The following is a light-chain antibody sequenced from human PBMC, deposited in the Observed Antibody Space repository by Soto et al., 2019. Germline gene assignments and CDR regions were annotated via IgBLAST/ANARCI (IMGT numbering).Light chain of an antibody. CDR1: QAISTY. CDR3: QNYNGAPWT. J-gene: IGKJ1*01. V-gene: IGKV1-27*01. CDR2: AAS. Sequence: DIQLTQSPSSLSASVGDRVTITCRASQAISTYLVWYQQKPGTVPKLLIFAASTLQSGVPSRFSGSGSGTDLTLTIRSLQPEDVATYYCQNYNGAPWTFGQGTKVEIK.